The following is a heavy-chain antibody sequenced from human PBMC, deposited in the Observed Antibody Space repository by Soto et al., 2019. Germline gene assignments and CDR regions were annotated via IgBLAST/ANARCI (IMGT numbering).Heavy chain of an antibody. D-gene: IGHD2-2*01. V-gene: IGHV1-18*04. J-gene: IGHJ6*02. Sequence: ASVKVSCKASGYTFTSYGISWVRQAPGQGLEWMGWISAYNGNTNYAQKLQGRVTMTTDTSTSTAYMELRSLRSDDTAVYYCARYCSSTSCYEDVGMDVWSQGTTVTVSS. CDR2: ISAYNGNT. CDR3: ARYCSSTSCYEDVGMDV. CDR1: GYTFTSYG.